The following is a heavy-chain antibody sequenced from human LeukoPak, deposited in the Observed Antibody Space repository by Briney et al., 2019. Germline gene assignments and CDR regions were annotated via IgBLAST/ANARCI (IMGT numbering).Heavy chain of an antibody. CDR2: MNPGSGNT. D-gene: IGHD3-10*01. CDR3: ASHTYYLSSGSFGH. CDR1: GYTFTSID. J-gene: IGHJ4*02. Sequence: ASVKVSCKASGYTFTSIDINWVRQATGPGPEWKGWMNPGSGNTGYAQRFRGRVTMTRDTSISTAYLELSGLTSEDTAVYCCASHTYYLSSGSFGHWGQGTLVTVSS. V-gene: IGHV1-8*01.